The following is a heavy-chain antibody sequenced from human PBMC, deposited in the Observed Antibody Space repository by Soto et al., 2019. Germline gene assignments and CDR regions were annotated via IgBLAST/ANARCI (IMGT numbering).Heavy chain of an antibody. D-gene: IGHD2-15*01. Sequence: SVKVSCKASGGTFSSYAISWVRQAPGQGXEWMGGIIPIFGTANYAQKFQGRVTITADESTSTAYMELSSLRSEDTAVYYCVPGYCSGGSCPSGVNWFDPWGQGTLVTVSS. J-gene: IGHJ5*02. CDR2: IIPIFGTA. CDR3: VPGYCSGGSCPSGVNWFDP. CDR1: GGTFSSYA. V-gene: IGHV1-69*13.